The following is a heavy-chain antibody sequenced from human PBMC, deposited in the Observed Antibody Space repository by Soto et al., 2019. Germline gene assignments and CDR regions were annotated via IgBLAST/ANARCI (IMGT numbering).Heavy chain of an antibody. CDR3: ARDHYDILTGYRAYYHYSGMAV. Sequence: GGSLRLCCAASGVTCSSYGMHWVRQAPGKGLEWVAVIWYDGSNKYYADSVKGRFTISRDNSKNTLYLQMNSLRAEDTAVYYCARDHYDILTGYRAYYHYSGMAVCGPGTTVTVSS. V-gene: IGHV3-33*01. CDR1: GVTCSSYG. CDR2: IWYDGSNK. D-gene: IGHD3-9*01. J-gene: IGHJ6*02.